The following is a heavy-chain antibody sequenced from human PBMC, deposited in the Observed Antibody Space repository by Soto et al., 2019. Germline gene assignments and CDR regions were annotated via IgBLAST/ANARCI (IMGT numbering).Heavy chain of an antibody. V-gene: IGHV4-59*01. CDR2: IYYSGST. Sequence: SETLSLTCTFSGGSISSYYWSWIRQPPGKGLEWIGYIYYSGSTNYNPSLKSRVTISVDTSKNQFSLKLSSVTAADTAVYYCARGSLWFGDLLLPFDYWGQGTLVTVS. CDR1: GGSISSYY. J-gene: IGHJ4*02. CDR3: ARGSLWFGDLLLPFDY. D-gene: IGHD3-10*01.